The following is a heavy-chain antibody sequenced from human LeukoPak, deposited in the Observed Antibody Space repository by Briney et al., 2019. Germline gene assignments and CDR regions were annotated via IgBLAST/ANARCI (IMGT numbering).Heavy chain of an antibody. D-gene: IGHD3-22*01. CDR3: ASSAYYYDSSFRY. V-gene: IGHV4-59*01. CDR1: GGSFSGYY. Sequence: SSETLSLTCAVYGGSFSGYYWSWIRQPPGKGLEWIGYIYYSGSTNYNPSLKSRVTISVDTSKNQFSLKLSSVTAADTAVYYCASSAYYYDSSFRYWGQGTLVTVSS. J-gene: IGHJ4*02. CDR2: IYYSGST.